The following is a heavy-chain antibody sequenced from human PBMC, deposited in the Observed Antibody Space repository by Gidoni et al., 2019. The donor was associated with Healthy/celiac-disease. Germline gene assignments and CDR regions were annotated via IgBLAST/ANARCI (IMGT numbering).Heavy chain of an antibody. J-gene: IGHJ4*02. Sequence: EVQLVESGGGLVKPGGSLRLSCAASGFTFSNAWMSWVRQAPGKGLEWVGRIKSKTDGGTTDYAAPVKGRFTISRDDSKNTLYLQMNSLKTEDTAVYYCTTGYYDFWSGYYKVYWGQGTLVTVSS. CDR2: IKSKTDGGTT. CDR3: TTGYYDFWSGYYKVY. D-gene: IGHD3-3*01. CDR1: GFTFSNAW. V-gene: IGHV3-15*01.